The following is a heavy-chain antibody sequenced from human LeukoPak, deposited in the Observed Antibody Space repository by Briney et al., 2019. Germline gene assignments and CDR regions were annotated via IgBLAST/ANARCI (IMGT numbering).Heavy chain of an antibody. Sequence: SETLSLTCTVSGGSISSGGYYWSWIRQHPGKGLEWIGYIYYSGSTYYNPSLKSRVTISVDTSKNQFSLKLSSVTAADTAVYYCAIDRIAAAGYYYYGMDVWGQGTTVTVSS. V-gene: IGHV4-31*03. J-gene: IGHJ6*02. CDR1: GGSISSGGYY. CDR2: IYYSGST. D-gene: IGHD6-13*01. CDR3: AIDRIAAAGYYYYGMDV.